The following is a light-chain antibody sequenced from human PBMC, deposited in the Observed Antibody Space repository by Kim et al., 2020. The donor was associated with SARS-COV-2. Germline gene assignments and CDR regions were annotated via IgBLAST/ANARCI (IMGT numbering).Light chain of an antibody. CDR1: SSNIGAGYA. CDR2: GNS. J-gene: IGLJ2*01. CDR3: QSYDSSLSGGV. V-gene: IGLV1-40*01. Sequence: QGVTISCTGSSSNIGAGYAVHWYQQHPGTAPKPLLYGNSNRPSGVPDRFSGSKSGTSASLAITGLQAEDEADYYCQSYDSSLSGGVFGGGTQLTVL.